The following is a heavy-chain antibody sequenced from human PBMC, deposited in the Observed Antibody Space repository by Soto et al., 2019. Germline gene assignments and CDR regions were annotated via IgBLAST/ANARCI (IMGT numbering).Heavy chain of an antibody. Sequence: QVQLVQSGAEVQKPGSSVKVSCKASGDTFSSYSITWVRQAPGQGLEWMGGIIPVFGSANYAQKFQGRVTITADESTRTAYMERNSLRSQDTAVYFCARDDGWNYRYYDMEVWGPGTTVTVSS. J-gene: IGHJ6*02. D-gene: IGHD1-7*01. CDR1: GDTFSSYS. V-gene: IGHV1-69*01. CDR3: ARDDGWNYRYYDMEV. CDR2: IIPVFGSA.